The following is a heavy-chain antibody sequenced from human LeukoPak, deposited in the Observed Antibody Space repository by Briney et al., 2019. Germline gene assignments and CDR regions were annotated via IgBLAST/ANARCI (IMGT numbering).Heavy chain of an antibody. CDR1: GYTVTSYG. CDR3: ARDGVNCEGILDY. J-gene: IGHJ4*02. D-gene: IGHD1-1*01. Sequence: ASRKVSCKAAGYTVTSYGISWVPQAPGQGLEGMEWISAYNGNTNYAQKLQGRVTITTDTATSTAYMDLRSLRSDATAVYYCARDGVNCEGILDYWGQGTLVTVSS. V-gene: IGHV1-18*01. CDR2: ISAYNGNT.